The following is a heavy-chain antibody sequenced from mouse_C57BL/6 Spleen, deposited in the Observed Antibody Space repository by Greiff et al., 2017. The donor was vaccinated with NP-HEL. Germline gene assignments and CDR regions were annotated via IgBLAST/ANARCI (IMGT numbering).Heavy chain of an antibody. CDR2: INPNNGGT. Sequence: EVQLQQSGPELVKPGASVKISCKASGYTFTDYYMNWVKQSHGKSLEWIGDINPNNGGTSYNQKFKGKATLTVDKSSSTAYMELRSLTSEDSAVYYCARWALGRGFAYWGQGTLVTVSA. CDR1: GYTFTDYY. V-gene: IGHV1-26*01. J-gene: IGHJ3*01. D-gene: IGHD4-1*01. CDR3: ARWALGRGFAY.